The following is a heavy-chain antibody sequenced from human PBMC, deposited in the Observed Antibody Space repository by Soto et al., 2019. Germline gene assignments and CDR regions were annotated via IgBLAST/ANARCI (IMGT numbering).Heavy chain of an antibody. CDR3: TRRAYYDFWSGFGLDV. J-gene: IGHJ6*02. D-gene: IGHD3-3*01. V-gene: IGHV3-73*01. CDR1: GFTFSGSA. CDR2: IRSKANSYAT. Sequence: PGGSLRLSCAASGFTFSGSAMHWVRQASGKGLEWVGRIRSKANSYATAYAASVKGRFTISRDDSKNTAYLQMNSLKTEDTAVYYCTRRAYYDFWSGFGLDVWGQVTTVTVSS.